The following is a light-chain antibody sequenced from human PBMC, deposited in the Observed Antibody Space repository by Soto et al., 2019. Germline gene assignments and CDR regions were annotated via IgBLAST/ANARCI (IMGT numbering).Light chain of an antibody. CDR1: SVDINY. J-gene: IGLJ3*02. Sequence: QSVLTQPPSASGSRGQSVTISCTGTSVDINYVSWFQQHPGKAPKPIICEVTKRPSGVPDRFSGSKSGNTASLTVSGLQDDDEADYYCSSYAGRDIWVFGGGTKL. CDR3: SSYAGRDIWV. V-gene: IGLV2-8*01. CDR2: EVT.